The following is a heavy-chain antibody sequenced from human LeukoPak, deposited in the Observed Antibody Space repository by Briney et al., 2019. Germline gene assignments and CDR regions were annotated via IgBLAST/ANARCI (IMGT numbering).Heavy chain of an antibody. V-gene: IGHV4-34*01. Sequence: SETLSLTCAVYGGSFSGYYWSWIRQPPGKGLEWIGEINHSGSTNYNPSLKSRVTISVDTSKNQFSLKLSSVTAADTAVYYCARAYYDILTGYYGVNWFDPWGQGTLVTVSS. CDR2: INHSGST. D-gene: IGHD3-9*01. CDR3: ARAYYDILTGYYGVNWFDP. CDR1: GGSFSGYY. J-gene: IGHJ5*02.